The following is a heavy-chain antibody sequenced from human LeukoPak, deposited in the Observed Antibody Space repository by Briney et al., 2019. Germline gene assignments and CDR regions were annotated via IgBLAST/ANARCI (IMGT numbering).Heavy chain of an antibody. CDR2: ISYDGSNK. D-gene: IGHD1-1*01. Sequence: PGGSLRLSCAASGFTFSSYAMHWVRQAPGKGLEWVAVISYDGSNKYYADSVKGRFTISRDNSKNTLYLQMNSLRAEDTAVYYCARGDTTGHFDYWGQGTLVTVSS. J-gene: IGHJ4*02. V-gene: IGHV3-30*04. CDR1: GFTFSSYA. CDR3: ARGDTTGHFDY.